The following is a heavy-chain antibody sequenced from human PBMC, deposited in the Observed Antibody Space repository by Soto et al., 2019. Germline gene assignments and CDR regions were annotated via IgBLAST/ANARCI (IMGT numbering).Heavy chain of an antibody. CDR1: GFTFSSYW. V-gene: IGHV3-7*05. J-gene: IGHJ4*02. CDR3: ARAEDQRYCSSTSCPQPFDY. D-gene: IGHD2-2*01. CDR2: IKQDGSEK. Sequence: PGGSLRLSCAASGFTFSSYWMSWVRQAPGKGLEWVANIKQDGSEKYYVDSVKGRFTISRDNAKNSLYLQMNSLRAEDTAVYYCARAEDQRYCSSTSCPQPFDYWGQGTLVTVSS.